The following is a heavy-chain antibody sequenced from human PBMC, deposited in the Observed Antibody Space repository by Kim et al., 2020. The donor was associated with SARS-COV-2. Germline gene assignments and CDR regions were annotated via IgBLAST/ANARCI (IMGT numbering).Heavy chain of an antibody. J-gene: IGHJ4*02. V-gene: IGHV3-30*18. CDR1: GFTFSTYA. CDR2: ISYDGSKT. D-gene: IGHD3-9*01. Sequence: GGSLRLSCATFGFTFSTYAMHWVRQAPGKGLEYVALISYDGSKTYYGHSVKGRFTISRDNSKNTLSLQMNSLRPEDTAVYYCAKDQAHYDILTGLDYWGQGTLVAVSS. CDR3: AKDQAHYDILTGLDY.